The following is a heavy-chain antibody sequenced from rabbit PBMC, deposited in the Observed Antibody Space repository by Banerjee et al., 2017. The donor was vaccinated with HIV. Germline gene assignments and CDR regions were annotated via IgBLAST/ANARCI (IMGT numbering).Heavy chain of an antibody. J-gene: IGHJ4*01. V-gene: IGHV1S45*01. CDR1: GFSFSSRYW. Sequence: QEQLVESGGGLVQPEGSLTLTCTASGFSFSSRYWICWVRQAPGKGLEWIAGIYNGDGSTYYASWAKGRFTISKTSSTTVTLQMTSLTAADTATYFCVRSTGYAGYGFATGFSLWGPGTLVTVS. CDR3: VRSTGYAGYGFATGFSL. D-gene: IGHD6-1*01. CDR2: IYNGDGST.